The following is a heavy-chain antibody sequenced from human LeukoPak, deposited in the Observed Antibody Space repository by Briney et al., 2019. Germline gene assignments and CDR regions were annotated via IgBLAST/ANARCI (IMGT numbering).Heavy chain of an antibody. CDR2: ISGSGGST. Sequence: PGGSLGLSCAASGFTFSSYAMSWVRQAPGKGLEWVSAISGSGGSTYYADSVKGRFTISRDNSKNTLYLQINSLRAEDTAVYYCAKGDEWLKYAFDIWGQGTMVTVSS. CDR1: GFTFSSYA. CDR3: AKGDEWLKYAFDI. J-gene: IGHJ3*02. D-gene: IGHD3-3*01. V-gene: IGHV3-23*01.